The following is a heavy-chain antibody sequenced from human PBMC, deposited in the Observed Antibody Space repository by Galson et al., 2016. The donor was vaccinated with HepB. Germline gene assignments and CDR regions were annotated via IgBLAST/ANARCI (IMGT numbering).Heavy chain of an antibody. CDR2: ISTSGTA. CDR1: GGSITSGSKY. CDR3: ATMPDS. D-gene: IGHD2-2*01. Sequence: TLSLTCTVSGGSITSGSKYWTWIRQPAGKGLEWIGGISTSGTANYNPSPRSRVTISLDTSKTHLSLKLRSVTASDTAMYYCATMPDSWGQGTLVTVAS. J-gene: IGHJ4*02. V-gene: IGHV4-61*02.